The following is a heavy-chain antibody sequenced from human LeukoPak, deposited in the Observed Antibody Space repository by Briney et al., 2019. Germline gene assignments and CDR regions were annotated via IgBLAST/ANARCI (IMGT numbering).Heavy chain of an antibody. CDR3: ARAAYCGGDCYSEH. Sequence: GSLRLSCAASGSTVSSNYMSWVRQAPGKGLEWVSVIYSGGSTYYADSVKGRFTISRDNSKNTLYLQMNSLRAEDTAVYYCARAAYCGGDCYSEHWGQGTLVTVSS. D-gene: IGHD2-21*02. CDR2: IYSGGST. CDR1: GSTVSSNY. V-gene: IGHV3-66*01. J-gene: IGHJ1*01.